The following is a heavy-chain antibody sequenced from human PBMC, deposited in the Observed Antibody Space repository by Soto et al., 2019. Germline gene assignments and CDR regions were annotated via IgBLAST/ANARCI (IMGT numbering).Heavy chain of an antibody. V-gene: IGHV3-30-3*01. CDR2: ISYDGSNK. J-gene: IGHJ4*02. CDR1: GFTFSSYA. Sequence: QVQLVESGGGVVQPGRSLRLSCAASGFTFSSYAMHWVRQAPGKGLEWVAVISYDGSNKYYADSVKGRFTISRDNSKNTLYLQMNSLRAEDTAVYYCARDSGGEQQLDGVGDYWGQGTLVTVSS. D-gene: IGHD6-13*01. CDR3: ARDSGGEQQLDGVGDY.